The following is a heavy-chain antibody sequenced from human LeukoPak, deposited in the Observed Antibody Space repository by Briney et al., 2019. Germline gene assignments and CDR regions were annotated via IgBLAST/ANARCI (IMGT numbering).Heavy chain of an antibody. V-gene: IGHV3-43D*04. CDR1: GFTFDDYA. Sequence: GGSLRLSCAASGFTFDDYAMHWVRQAPGKGLEWVSLISWDGDSTFYADSVKGRFTISRDSSKISLYLQMNSLRIEDTALYYCAKDMGRYFDRLLTFDYWGQGTLVTVSS. CDR3: AKDMGRYFDRLLTFDY. CDR2: ISWDGDST. D-gene: IGHD3-9*01. J-gene: IGHJ4*02.